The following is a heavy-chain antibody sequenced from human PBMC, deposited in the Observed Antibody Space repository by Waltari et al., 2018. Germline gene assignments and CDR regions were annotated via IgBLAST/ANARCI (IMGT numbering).Heavy chain of an antibody. J-gene: IGHJ3*02. Sequence: QVQLQESRPGFVKPAQTLALTCTVSGGSISCDSYEWSWFRQPAGKGLEWIGYIYTSGSTNYNPSLRRRLTISVDTSKNQFSLNLNSVTAADTAVYYCARDLGGFNHFAWFLSIWGPGTMVTVSS. CDR1: GGSISCDSYE. CDR3: ARDLGGFNHFAWFLSI. CDR2: IYTSGST. V-gene: IGHV4-61*09. D-gene: IGHD3-9*01.